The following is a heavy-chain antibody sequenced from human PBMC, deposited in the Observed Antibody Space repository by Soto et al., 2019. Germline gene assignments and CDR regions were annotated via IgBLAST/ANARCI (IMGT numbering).Heavy chain of an antibody. CDR2: IYWDDDK. J-gene: IGHJ6*02. D-gene: IGHD5-18*01. Sequence: QITLKESGPTLVKPTQTLTLTCTFSGFSLSTSGLGVVWLCQPPGKALVWLALIYWDDDKRSSPSLKSRLTITKDTSKNQVVLTMTNVAHVDTATYYNAHIRDYIYGYFDYYYYCGMDVLGQGTTITVSS. V-gene: IGHV2-5*02. CDR3: AHIRDYIYGYFDYYYYCGMDV. CDR1: GFSLSTSGLG.